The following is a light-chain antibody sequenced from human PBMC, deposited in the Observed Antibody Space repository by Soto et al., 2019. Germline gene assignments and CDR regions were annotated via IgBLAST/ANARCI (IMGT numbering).Light chain of an antibody. Sequence: DIQVTQSPSSLSASVGDRVTITCRASQDINNYLAWYQQKAGKVPKLLIYAASTLQSEVPSRFSGSGSGTDFTLTISSLQPEDVATYYCQKYNSAPRTFGQGTKVEIK. V-gene: IGKV1-27*01. CDR1: QDINNY. J-gene: IGKJ1*01. CDR3: QKYNSAPRT. CDR2: AAS.